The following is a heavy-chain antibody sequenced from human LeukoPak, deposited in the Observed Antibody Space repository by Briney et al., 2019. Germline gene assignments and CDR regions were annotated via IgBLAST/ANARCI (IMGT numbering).Heavy chain of an antibody. CDR1: GGSISSSY. V-gene: IGHV4-59*08. CDR2: LSYSGNT. J-gene: IGHJ4*02. CDR3: ARHDKGNESGAFDY. Sequence: SETLSLTCTVSGGSISSSYWSWIRQSPGKGLEWIGYLSYSGNTKYNPSLKSRVTILVDTSENQFSLKLSSVTAADTAVYYCARHDKGNESGAFDYWGQGTLVTVSS.